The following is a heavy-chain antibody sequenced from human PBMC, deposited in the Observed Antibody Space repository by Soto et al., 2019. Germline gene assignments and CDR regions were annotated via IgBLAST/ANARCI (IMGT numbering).Heavy chain of an antibody. J-gene: IGHJ4*02. CDR1: GFTFTAHW. V-gene: IGHV3-33*08. Sequence: GGSLRLSCAASGFTFTAHWMSWVRQPPGKGLEWVAMIWNDGSKQHYADSVKGRFTVSRDNSEHTVSLQMNSLRVEDTAVYYCGRDPPGSGWSLDYWGQGTLVTVSS. CDR3: GRDPPGSGWSLDY. D-gene: IGHD6-19*01. CDR2: IWNDGSKQ.